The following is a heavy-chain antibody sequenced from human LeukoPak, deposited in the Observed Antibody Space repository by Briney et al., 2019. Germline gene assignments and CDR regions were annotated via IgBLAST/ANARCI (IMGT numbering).Heavy chain of an antibody. CDR1: GYTFTSYA. Sequence: GASVKVSCKASGYTFTSYAMHWVRQAPGQRLEWMGWINAGNGNTKYSQEFQGRVTITRDTSASTAYMELSSLRSEDMAVYYCARGDGYCSSTSCYPFPFDYWGQGTLVTVSS. V-gene: IGHV1-3*03. CDR3: ARGDGYCSSTSCYPFPFDY. CDR2: INAGNGNT. D-gene: IGHD2-2*03. J-gene: IGHJ4*02.